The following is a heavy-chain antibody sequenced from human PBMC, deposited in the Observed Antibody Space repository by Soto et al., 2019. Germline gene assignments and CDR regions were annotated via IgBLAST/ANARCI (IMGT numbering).Heavy chain of an antibody. D-gene: IGHD3-16*02. CDR3: AKGYVWGSYRPSMDV. Sequence: PGGSLRVSCAASGFTFSTYAMTWVRQAPGKGLEWVSAISGSGGSTFYADSVKGRFTISRDNSKNTLYLQVNSLRAEDTAVYYCAKGYVWGSYRPSMDVWGHGTTVTVSS. V-gene: IGHV3-23*01. CDR1: GFTFSTYA. CDR2: ISGSGGST. J-gene: IGHJ6*02.